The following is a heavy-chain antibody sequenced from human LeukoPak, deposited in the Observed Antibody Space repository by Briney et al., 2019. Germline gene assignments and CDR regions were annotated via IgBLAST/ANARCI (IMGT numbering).Heavy chain of an antibody. Sequence: ASVKVSCKASGYTFTSYYMHWVRQAPGQGLEWMGIINPSGGSTSYAQKFQGRVTMTRDTSASTVYMELSSLRSEDTAVYYCARRMAGTFSFDYWGQGTLVTVSS. D-gene: IGHD6-19*01. J-gene: IGHJ4*02. CDR1: GYTFTSYY. CDR2: INPSGGST. CDR3: ARRMAGTFSFDY. V-gene: IGHV1-46*01.